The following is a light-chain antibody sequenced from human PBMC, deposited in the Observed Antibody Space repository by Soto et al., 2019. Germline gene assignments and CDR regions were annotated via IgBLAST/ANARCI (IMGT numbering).Light chain of an antibody. J-gene: IGLJ2*01. CDR1: SSNIGSNY. V-gene: IGLV1-47*01. CDR3: AAWDDSLSGVV. Sequence: QAVVTQPPSASGTPGQRVTFSCSGSSSNIGSNYVYWYQQLPGTAPKLLIYRNNQRPSGVPDRFSGSKSGTSACLAISGLRSEDEADYYCAAWDDSLSGVVFGGGTQLTVL. CDR2: RNN.